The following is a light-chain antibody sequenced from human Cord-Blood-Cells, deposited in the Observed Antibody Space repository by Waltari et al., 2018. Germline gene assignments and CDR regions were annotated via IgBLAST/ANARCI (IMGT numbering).Light chain of an antibody. J-gene: IGKJ5*01. V-gene: IGKV3-20*01. CDR2: GAS. CDR3: QQYVSSPST. CDR1: QCVSSSD. Sequence: EIVLPQSPGTLSLSPGERATLSCRPSQCVSSSDFAWYQQKPGQAPRLLIYGASSRATGIPDMFSGSGSGKDFTLTISRLEPEDFAVYYCQQYVSSPSTFGQGTRLEIK.